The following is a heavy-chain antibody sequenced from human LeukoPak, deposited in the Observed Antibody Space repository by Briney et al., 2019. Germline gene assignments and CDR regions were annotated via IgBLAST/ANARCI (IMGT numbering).Heavy chain of an antibody. CDR1: GETFSDYY. V-gene: IGHV4-34*01. J-gene: IGHJ4*02. Sequence: PSETLSLTCAVYGETFSDYYWTWIRQPPGKGLEWIGEISHSGSTDYNPSLKSRVTISVDTSKNQFSLRLSSVTAADTAVYYCARCLQWPLRRCFDYWGQGTLVTVSP. D-gene: IGHD2-15*01. CDR3: ARCLQWPLRRCFDY. CDR2: ISHSGST.